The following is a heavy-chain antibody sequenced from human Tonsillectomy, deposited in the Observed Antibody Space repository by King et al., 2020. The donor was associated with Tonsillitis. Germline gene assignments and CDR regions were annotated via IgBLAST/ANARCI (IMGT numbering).Heavy chain of an antibody. CDR2: ISSSSSYI. V-gene: IGHV3-21*01. J-gene: IGHJ4*02. CDR3: ARDYERPSIYCFDS. CDR1: GFSFSHYT. Sequence: VQLVESGGGLVKPGGSLRLSCAASGFSFSHYTLNWVRQAPGKGLEWVSCISSSSSYIFYADSVKGRFTISRDNAKNSLHLQMNRLRAEDTAIYYCARDYERPSIYCFDSWGQGTLVTVSS. D-gene: IGHD2-15*01.